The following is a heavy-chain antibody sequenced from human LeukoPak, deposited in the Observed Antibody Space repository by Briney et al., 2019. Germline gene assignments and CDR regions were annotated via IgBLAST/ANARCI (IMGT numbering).Heavy chain of an antibody. J-gene: IGHJ6*02. Sequence: SETLSLTCAVYGGSFSGYYWSWIRQPPGKGLEWIGEINHSGSTNYNPSLKSRVTISVDTSKNQFSLKLSSVTAADTAVYYCARDQGYGYSGYYYGMDVWGQGTTVTVSS. CDR3: ARDQGYGYSGYYYGMDV. CDR1: GGSFSGYY. CDR2: INHSGST. V-gene: IGHV4-34*01. D-gene: IGHD5-12*01.